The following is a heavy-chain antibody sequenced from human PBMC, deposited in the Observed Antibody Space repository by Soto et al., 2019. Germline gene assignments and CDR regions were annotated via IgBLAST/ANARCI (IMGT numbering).Heavy chain of an antibody. CDR1: GGTFSSYA. V-gene: IGHV1-69*12. J-gene: IGHJ5*02. D-gene: IGHD3-22*01. CDR2: IIPIFGTA. Sequence: QVQLVQSGAEVKKPGSSVKVSCKASGGTFSSYAISWVRQAPGQGLEWMGGIIPIFGTANYAQKFQGRVTITADESTSTAYMELSSLRSEDTAVYYCARGDSMIAESLEGFDPWGQGTLVTVSS. CDR3: ARGDSMIAESLEGFDP.